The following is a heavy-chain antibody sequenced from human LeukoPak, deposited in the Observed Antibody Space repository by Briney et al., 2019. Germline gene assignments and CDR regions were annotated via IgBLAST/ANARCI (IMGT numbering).Heavy chain of an antibody. J-gene: IGHJ4*02. CDR2: ISYDGSSE. CDR1: GFNFDDYG. V-gene: IGHV3-30*18. D-gene: IGHD6-13*01. Sequence: GGSLRLSCAASGFNFDDYGMSWVRQAPGKGLEWVAVISYDGSSEYYADSVKGRFTISRDNSKNTLYLQMNSLRAEDTAVYYYAKDRVWEQQLVLWLTYYFDYWGQGTQVTVSS. CDR3: AKDRVWEQQLVLWLTYYFDY.